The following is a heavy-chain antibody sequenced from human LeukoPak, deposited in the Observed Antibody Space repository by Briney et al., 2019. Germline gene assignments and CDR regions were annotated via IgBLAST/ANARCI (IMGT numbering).Heavy chain of an antibody. CDR3: ARVRYSSSWYGEYYYYYYMDV. Sequence: ASVKVSCKASGYTFTGYYMHWVRQAPGQGLEWMGWINPNSGGTNYAQKFQGRVTMTRDTSISTAYMELSRLRSDDTAVYCCARVRYSSSWYGEYYYYYYMDVWGKGTTVTVSS. D-gene: IGHD6-13*01. CDR1: GYTFTGYY. CDR2: INPNSGGT. J-gene: IGHJ6*03. V-gene: IGHV1-2*02.